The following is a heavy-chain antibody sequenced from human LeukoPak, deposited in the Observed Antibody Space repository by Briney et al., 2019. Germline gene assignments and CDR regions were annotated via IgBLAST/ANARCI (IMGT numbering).Heavy chain of an antibody. CDR2: VSFDGTYQ. Sequence: GGSLRLSCAASGFTFRSYAMHWVRQAPGKGLEWLAVVSFDGTYQSYADSVKGRFTISRDNSQSTLSLQMNSLTAEDTAVYFCARILDYDFLTGYPNWYFDLWGRGTLVTVSS. D-gene: IGHD3-9*01. J-gene: IGHJ2*01. CDR1: GFTFRSYA. CDR3: ARILDYDFLTGYPNWYFDL. V-gene: IGHV3-30*04.